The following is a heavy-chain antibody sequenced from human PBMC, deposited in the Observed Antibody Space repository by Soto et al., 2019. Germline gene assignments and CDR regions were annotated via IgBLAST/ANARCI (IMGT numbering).Heavy chain of an antibody. J-gene: IGHJ4*02. CDR3: ARDYSGYAYYFDD. D-gene: IGHD2-2*03. Sequence: ASVKVSCKASGGTFSSYAISWVRQAPGQGPEWMGGIIPIFGTANYAQKFQGRVTITADKSTSTAYMELSSLRSEDTAVYYCARDYSGYAYYFDDRGQGTLVTVSS. V-gene: IGHV1-69*06. CDR2: IIPIFGTA. CDR1: GGTFSSYA.